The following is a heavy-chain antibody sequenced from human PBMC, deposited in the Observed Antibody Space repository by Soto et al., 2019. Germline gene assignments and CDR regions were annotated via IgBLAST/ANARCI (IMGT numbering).Heavy chain of an antibody. CDR3: ARDSPADIARFDY. D-gene: IGHD2-2*02. CDR1: GGSISSSNW. J-gene: IGHJ4*02. Sequence: PSETLSLTCAVSGGSISSSNWWICVRQPPGKGLELIGEIYHSGSTNYNPSLKSRVTISVDKSKNQFSLKLSSVTAADTAVYYCARDSPADIARFDYWRQGNLVTVSS. V-gene: IGHV4-4*02. CDR2: IYHSGST.